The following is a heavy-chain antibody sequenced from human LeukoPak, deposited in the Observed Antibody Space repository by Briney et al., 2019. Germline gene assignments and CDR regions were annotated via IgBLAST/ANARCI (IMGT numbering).Heavy chain of an antibody. CDR3: ARVAYSSSWYIGYYYMDV. CDR1: GFTFSSYW. D-gene: IGHD6-13*01. CDR2: IKQDGSEK. J-gene: IGHJ6*03. Sequence: GGSLRLSCAASGFTFSSYWMSWVRQAPGKGLEWVANIKQDGSEKYYVDSVKGRFTISRDNAKNSLYLQMNSLRAEDTAVYYCARVAYSSSWYIGYYYMDVWGKGTTVTVSS. V-gene: IGHV3-7*01.